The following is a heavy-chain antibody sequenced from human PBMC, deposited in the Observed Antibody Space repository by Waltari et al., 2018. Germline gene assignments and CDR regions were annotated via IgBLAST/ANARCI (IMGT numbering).Heavy chain of an antibody. CDR1: GGTFSSYA. V-gene: IGHV1-69*01. D-gene: IGHD2-2*01. CDR3: ARDDCSSTSCYNTGSFDY. CDR2: IIPSFGTA. Sequence: QVQLVQSGAEVKKPGSSVKVSCKASGGTFSSYAISWVRQAPGQGLEWMGGIIPSFGTANYAQKFQGRVTITADESTSTAYMELSSLRSEDTAVYYCARDDCSSTSCYNTGSFDYWGQGTLVTVSS. J-gene: IGHJ4*02.